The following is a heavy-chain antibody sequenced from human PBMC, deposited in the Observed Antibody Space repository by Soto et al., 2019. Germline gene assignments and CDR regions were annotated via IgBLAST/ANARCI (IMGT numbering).Heavy chain of an antibody. CDR3: AKAETDYYDSSGPLDP. CDR1: GFTLSRYT. CDR2: ISGSGGST. Sequence: SGFTLSRYTMSWVRQAPGKGLEWVSAISGSGGSTYYADSVKGRFTISRDNSKNTLYLQMNSLRAEDTAVYYCAKAETDYYDSSGPLDPWGQGTLVTVSS. J-gene: IGHJ5*02. D-gene: IGHD3-22*01. V-gene: IGHV3-23*01.